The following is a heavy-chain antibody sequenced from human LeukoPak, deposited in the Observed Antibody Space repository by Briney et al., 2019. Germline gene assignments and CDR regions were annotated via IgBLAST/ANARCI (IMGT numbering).Heavy chain of an antibody. CDR1: GGSISSYY. D-gene: IGHD4-17*01. J-gene: IGHJ4*02. V-gene: IGHV4-59*01. CDR3: ARGDGDYVGAFDY. Sequence: PSETLSLTCTVSGGSISSYYWTWIRQPPGKGLEWIGYIYYSGSTNYNPSLKSRVTISVDMSKNQFSLKLRSVTAADTAVYYCARGDGDYVGAFDYWGQGTLVTVSS. CDR2: IYYSGST.